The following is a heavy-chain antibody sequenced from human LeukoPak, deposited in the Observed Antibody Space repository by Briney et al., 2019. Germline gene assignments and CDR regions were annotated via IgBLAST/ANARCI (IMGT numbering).Heavy chain of an antibody. Sequence: SETLSLTCAVYGGSFSGYYWSWIRQPPGKGLEWIGEINLSGSTNYNPSLKSRVTISVDTSKNQFSLKLSSVTAADTAVYYCARIRKGIHTPTGDREFDPWGQGTLVTVSS. D-gene: IGHD7-27*01. CDR1: GGSFSGYY. V-gene: IGHV4-34*01. CDR2: INLSGST. CDR3: ARIRKGIHTPTGDREFDP. J-gene: IGHJ5*02.